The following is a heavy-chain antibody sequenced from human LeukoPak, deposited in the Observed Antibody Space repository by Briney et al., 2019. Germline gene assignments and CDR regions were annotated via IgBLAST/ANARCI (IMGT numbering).Heavy chain of an antibody. CDR1: GFTFSSYA. Sequence: GGSLRLSCAASGFTFSSYAMSWVRQAPGKGLEWVSSISGGGGRTYYADSVKGRFTISRDNPKNTLYLQMNSLRAEDTSLYYWGRRAIGDYVRFRNAQWGQG. D-gene: IGHD4-17*01. CDR2: ISGGGGRT. CDR3: GRRAIGDYVRFRNAQ. V-gene: IGHV3-23*01. J-gene: IGHJ4*02.